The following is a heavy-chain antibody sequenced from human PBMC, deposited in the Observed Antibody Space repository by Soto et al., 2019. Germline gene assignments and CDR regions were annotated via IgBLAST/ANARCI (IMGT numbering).Heavy chain of an antibody. CDR2: INPNSGGT. CDR1: GYTFSGYY. V-gene: IGHV1-2*02. Sequence: ASVKVSCKASGYTFSGYYMHWVRQAPGQGLEWMGWINPNSGGTNYAQKFQGRVTMTRDTSISTAYMELSRLRSDDTGIYYCARDYYAHLRASSSSFDWFDPWGQGAPVTVSS. D-gene: IGHD6-6*01. CDR3: ARDYYAHLRASSSSFDWFDP. J-gene: IGHJ5*02.